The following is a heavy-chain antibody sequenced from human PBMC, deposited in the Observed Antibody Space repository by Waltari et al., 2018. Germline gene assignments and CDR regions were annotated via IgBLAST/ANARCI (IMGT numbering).Heavy chain of an antibody. CDR2: INHSGST. CDR3: ARVRGYGDADY. V-gene: IGHV4-34*01. CDR1: GGSFSGYY. Sequence: QVQLQQWGAGLLKPSETLSLTCAVYGGSFSGYYWSWIRQPPGKGLEWIGEINHSGSTNYNPSLKSRVTISVDTSKNQFSLKLSSVTAADTAVYYCARVRGYGDADYWGQGTLVTVSS. D-gene: IGHD4-17*01. J-gene: IGHJ4*02.